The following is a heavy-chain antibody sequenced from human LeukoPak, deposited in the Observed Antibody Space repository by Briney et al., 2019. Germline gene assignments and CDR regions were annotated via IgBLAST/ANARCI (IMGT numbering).Heavy chain of an antibody. CDR2: ISYDGSNK. J-gene: IGHJ3*02. CDR3: ARGHDAFVI. Sequence: PGGSLRLSCAASGFSFSNYAMHWVRQAPGKGLEWVAVISYDGSNKYYADSVKGRFTISRDNSRNTLYLQMNSLRAEDTAVYYCARGHDAFVIWGQGTMVTASS. V-gene: IGHV3-30-3*01. CDR1: GFSFSNYA.